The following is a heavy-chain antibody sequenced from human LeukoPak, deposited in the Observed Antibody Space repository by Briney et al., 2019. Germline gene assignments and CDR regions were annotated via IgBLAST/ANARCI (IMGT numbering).Heavy chain of an antibody. CDR1: GDSISSGGYF. CDR3: ARASATLYFD. V-gene: IGHV4-30-2*01. Sequence: PSETLSLTCTVSGDSISSGGYFWSWIRQPPGKGLEWIEYISHSGSTYYNPSLKSRVTISLDRSKNQFSLKLSSVTAADTAVYYCARASATLYFDWGQGTLVTVSS. CDR2: ISHSGST. D-gene: IGHD3-10*01. J-gene: IGHJ4*02.